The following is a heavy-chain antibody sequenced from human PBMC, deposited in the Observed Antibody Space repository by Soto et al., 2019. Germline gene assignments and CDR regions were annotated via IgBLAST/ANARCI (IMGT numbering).Heavy chain of an antibody. D-gene: IGHD2-8*01. CDR2: ISGSGDKT. CDR1: GFTFKYYA. CDR3: ARESKWYGGQYFQD. Sequence: EVQLLQSGGGLAQPGTSLRLSCAAYGFTFKYYAMTWVRQAPGKGLEWVSTISGSGDKTDYADSVKGRFRVSRDNSKDTLYLQMDSLRADDTALYYCARESKWYGGQYFQDWGQDTLVTVSS. J-gene: IGHJ1*01. V-gene: IGHV3-23*01.